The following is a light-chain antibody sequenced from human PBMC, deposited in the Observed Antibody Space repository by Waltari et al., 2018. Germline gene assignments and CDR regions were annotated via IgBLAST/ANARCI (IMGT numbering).Light chain of an antibody. CDR1: QSVSSN. CDR2: GAS. CDR3: QQSYTTPYT. Sequence: EIVMTQSPATLSVSPGERATLSCRASQSVSSNLAWYQQQPGQAPRLLIYGASTRATGIPARFSGSGSGTEFTLTISSLQAEDVAVYYCQQSYTTPYTFGQGTKVEIK. J-gene: IGKJ2*01. V-gene: IGKV3D-15*01.